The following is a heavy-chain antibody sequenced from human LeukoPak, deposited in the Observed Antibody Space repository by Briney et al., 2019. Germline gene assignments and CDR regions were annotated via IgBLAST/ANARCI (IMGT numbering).Heavy chain of an antibody. CDR3: AGLLEDFDY. V-gene: IGHV1-2*02. CDR1: GYTFTGYY. CDR2: INPNSGGT. Sequence: ASVKVSCKASGYTFTGYYMHWVRQSPGQGLEWMGWINPNSGGTNYAQKFQGRVTMTRDTSITTAYMELSGLRSDDAAVYYCAGLLEDFDYWGQGTLVTVSS. J-gene: IGHJ4*02. D-gene: IGHD3-3*01.